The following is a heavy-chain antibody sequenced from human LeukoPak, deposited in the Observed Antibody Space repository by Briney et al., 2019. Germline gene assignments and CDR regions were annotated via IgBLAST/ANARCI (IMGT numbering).Heavy chain of an antibody. CDR3: ARLYSYAFDY. D-gene: IGHD5-18*01. J-gene: IGHJ4*02. CDR2: IYSGGTT. CDR1: GFSVSNNY. V-gene: IGHV3-53*01. Sequence: PGGSLRLSCAVSGFSVSNNYMSWVRQAPGKGLEWVSVIYSGGTTYYADSVKGRFTISRGNSKNTLYPQMNSLRGEDTALYYCARLYSYAFDYWGQGTLVTVSS.